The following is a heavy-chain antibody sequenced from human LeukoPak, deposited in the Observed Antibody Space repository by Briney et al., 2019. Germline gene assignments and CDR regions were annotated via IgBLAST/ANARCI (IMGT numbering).Heavy chain of an antibody. CDR3: ARPINYYDSSGEGVYAFDI. Sequence: SVKVSCKASGGTFSSYAISWVRQAPGQGLEWMGRIIPIFGIANYAQKFQGRVTITADKPTSTAYMELSSLRSEDTAVYYCARPINYYDSSGEGVYAFDIWGQGTMVTVSS. CDR2: IIPIFGIA. CDR1: GGTFSSYA. D-gene: IGHD3-22*01. V-gene: IGHV1-69*04. J-gene: IGHJ3*02.